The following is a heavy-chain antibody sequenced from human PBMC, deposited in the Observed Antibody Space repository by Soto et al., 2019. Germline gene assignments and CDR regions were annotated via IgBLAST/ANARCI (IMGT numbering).Heavy chain of an antibody. J-gene: IGHJ4*02. Sequence: GESLKISCKASGYSFTIYCINWVLQMPGKGLEWMGRIDPSDSYTNYSPSFQGHVTISADKSISTAYLQWSSLKASDTAMYYCARLTLYCSSTSCIDSWGQGTPVTVSS. V-gene: IGHV5-10-1*01. CDR3: ARLTLYCSSTSCIDS. D-gene: IGHD2-2*01. CDR1: GYSFTIYC. CDR2: IDPSDSYT.